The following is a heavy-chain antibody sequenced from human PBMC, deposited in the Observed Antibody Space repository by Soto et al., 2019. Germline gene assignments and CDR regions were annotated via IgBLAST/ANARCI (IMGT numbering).Heavy chain of an antibody. CDR3: AKESLDYFDSGRFYAPAFDH. Sequence: QVRLVESGGGVVQPGRSLRLSCAASGFNFGVFGMHWVRHAPGKGLEWLSVLSYEGSEEYYADSVRGRFTISRDNSKNTLFLQMDSLRVDDTAVYYCAKESLDYFDSGRFYAPAFDHWGQGTLVTVSS. D-gene: IGHD3-10*01. CDR2: LSYEGSEE. J-gene: IGHJ4*02. CDR1: GFNFGVFG. V-gene: IGHV3-30*18.